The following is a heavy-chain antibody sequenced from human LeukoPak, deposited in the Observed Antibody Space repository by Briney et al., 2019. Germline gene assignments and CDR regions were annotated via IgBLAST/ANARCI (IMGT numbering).Heavy chain of an antibody. D-gene: IGHD3-10*01. J-gene: IGHJ5*02. CDR2: ISSSSSYI. CDR3: ARGSGSYYFNWFDP. Sequence: GGSLRLSCAASGFTFSSYSMNWVRQAPGKGLEWVSSISSSSSYIYYADSVKGRFTISRDNAKNSLYLQMNSLRAEDTAVYYCARGSGSYYFNWFDPWGQGTLVTVSS. CDR1: GFTFSSYS. V-gene: IGHV3-21*01.